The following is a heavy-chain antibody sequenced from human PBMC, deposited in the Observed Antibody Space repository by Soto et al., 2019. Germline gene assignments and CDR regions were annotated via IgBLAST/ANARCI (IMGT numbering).Heavy chain of an antibody. D-gene: IGHD6-13*01. CDR2: IYTSGST. CDR3: AREIIAAAGTETYYYYGMDV. J-gene: IGHJ6*02. CDR1: GGSISSYY. Sequence: PSETLSLTFTVSGGSISSYYWICIRQPAGKGLEGIGRIYTSGSTNYNPSLRRRVTMSVDTSNNPFSLQLSSVTAPDTAVYYCAREIIAAAGTETYYYYGMDVWGQGTTVTVSS. V-gene: IGHV4-4*07.